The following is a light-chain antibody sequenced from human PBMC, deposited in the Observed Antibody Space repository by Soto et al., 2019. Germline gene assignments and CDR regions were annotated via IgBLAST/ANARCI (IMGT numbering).Light chain of an antibody. J-gene: IGKJ5*01. CDR1: QSVSSY. Sequence: EIVLTQSPATLSLSSGERATLACRASQSVSSYLAWYQQKPGQAPRLLIYDAYNRATGITARFSGSGSGTDFTLTISSLEPEDFAVYYCQQRSNWPPNFGQGTRLEIK. V-gene: IGKV3-11*01. CDR3: QQRSNWPPN. CDR2: DAY.